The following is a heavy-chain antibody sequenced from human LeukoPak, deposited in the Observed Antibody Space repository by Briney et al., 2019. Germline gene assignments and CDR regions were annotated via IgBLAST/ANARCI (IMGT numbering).Heavy chain of an antibody. CDR3: ERDLYYDFWSGYPRGFDP. V-gene: IGHV4-4*07. CDR1: GGSISTYY. CDR2: IYTSGST. J-gene: IGHJ5*02. D-gene: IGHD3-3*01. Sequence: PSETLSLTCSVPGGSISTYYWSSFRQPAGKGLGCIGRIYTSGSTNYNPSLKSRVTMSVDASKNQFSLKLSSVTAADTAVYYCERDLYYDFWSGYPRGFDPWGQGTLVTVSS.